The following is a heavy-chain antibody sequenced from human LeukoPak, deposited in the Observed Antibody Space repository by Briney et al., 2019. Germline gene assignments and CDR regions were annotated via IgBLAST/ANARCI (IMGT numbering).Heavy chain of an antibody. V-gene: IGHV3-23*01. Sequence: PGGSLRLSCGASGFTFSSYAMSWVRQAPGKGLEWDSAISGNGGSTYYADSVKGRFTISRDNSKNTLYLQMNSLRAEDTAVYYCAKDRLELRLGAFDIWGQGTMVTVSS. CDR2: ISGNGGST. CDR3: AKDRLELRLGAFDI. J-gene: IGHJ3*02. D-gene: IGHD1-7*01. CDR1: GFTFSSYA.